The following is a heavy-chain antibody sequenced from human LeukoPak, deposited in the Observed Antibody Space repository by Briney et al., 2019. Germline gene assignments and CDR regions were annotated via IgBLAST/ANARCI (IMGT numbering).Heavy chain of an antibody. CDR3: ARGTVVTAAEYYGMDV. CDR1: GFTFSDYI. CDR2: ISYDGSNK. J-gene: IGHJ6*02. D-gene: IGHD4-23*01. V-gene: IGHV3-30*03. Sequence: QSGGSLRLSCAASGFTFSDYILDWVRQAPGKGLEWVAVISYDGSNKYYADSVKGRFTISRDNSKNTLYLQMNSLRAEDTAVYYCARGTVVTAAEYYGMDVWGQGTTVTVSS.